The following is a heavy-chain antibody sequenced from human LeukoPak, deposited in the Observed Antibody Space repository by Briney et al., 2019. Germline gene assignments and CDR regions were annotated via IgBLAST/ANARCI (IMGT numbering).Heavy chain of an antibody. CDR1: GYTFTGYY. J-gene: IGHJ4*02. V-gene: IGHV1-2*02. CDR3: ARLGIAAAGTMTY. D-gene: IGHD6-13*01. Sequence: SSGTVSCKASGYTFTGYYMHWVRQAPGQGLEWMGWINPSSGGTNYAQKFQGRVTMTRDTSDSTAYMELSRLRSDDTAVYYCARLGIAAAGTMTYWGQGTLVTVSS. CDR2: INPSSGGT.